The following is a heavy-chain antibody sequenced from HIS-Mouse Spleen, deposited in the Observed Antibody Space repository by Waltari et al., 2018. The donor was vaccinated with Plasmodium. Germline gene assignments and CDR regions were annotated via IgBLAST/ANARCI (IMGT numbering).Heavy chain of an antibody. D-gene: IGHD7-27*01. Sequence: QVQLQQWRAGLLKPSATLSLPCAVYGGSFSGYYWSWIRQPPGKGLELIGEINHRGSTNYNPSLKSRVTIAVDTSKNQFSLKLSSVTAADTAVYYCATSNDIWGQGTMVTVSS. J-gene: IGHJ3*02. CDR1: GGSFSGYY. CDR3: ATSNDI. CDR2: INHRGST. V-gene: IGHV4-34*01.